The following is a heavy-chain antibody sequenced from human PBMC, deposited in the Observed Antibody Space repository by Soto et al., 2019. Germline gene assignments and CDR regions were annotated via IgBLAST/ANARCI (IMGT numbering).Heavy chain of an antibody. J-gene: IGHJ4*02. CDR1: GGSISSYY. CDR2: IYYSGST. V-gene: IGHV4-59*01. CDR3: ARRYGASFDY. Sequence: PSVTLSLTCTVSGGSISSYYWSWIRQPPGKGLEWIGYIYYSGSTNYNPSLKSRVTISVDTPKNQFSLKLSSVTAADTAVYYCARRYGASFDYSGQGTLVTVSS. D-gene: IGHD4-17*01.